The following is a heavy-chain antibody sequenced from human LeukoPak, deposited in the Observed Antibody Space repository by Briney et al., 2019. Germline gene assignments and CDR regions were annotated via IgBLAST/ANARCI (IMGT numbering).Heavy chain of an antibody. J-gene: IGHJ5*02. Sequence: SQTLSLTCTVSGGSISSGGYYWSWIRQHPGKGLEWIGYTYYSGSTYYNPSLKSRVTISVDTSKNQFSLKLSSVTAADTAVYYCASMLLGYCSGGSCYENWFDPWGQGTLVTVSS. CDR1: GGSISSGGYY. CDR3: ASMLLGYCSGGSCYENWFDP. CDR2: TYYSGST. V-gene: IGHV4-31*03. D-gene: IGHD2-15*01.